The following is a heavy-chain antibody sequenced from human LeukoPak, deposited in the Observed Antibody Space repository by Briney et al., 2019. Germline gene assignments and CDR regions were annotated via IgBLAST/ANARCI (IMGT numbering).Heavy chain of an antibody. CDR3: AKVRFDSSGYYYTCYYYGMDV. Sequence: PGGSLRLSCAASGFTFSSFAMIWVRQAPGKGLEWVSGISGSGGDTYYADSVKGRFTVSRDNSKSTLYPQMTSLRAEDTAVYFCAKVRFDSSGYYYTCYYYGMDVWGQGTTVTVSS. CDR1: GFTFSSFA. CDR2: ISGSGGDT. J-gene: IGHJ6*02. D-gene: IGHD3-22*01. V-gene: IGHV3-23*01.